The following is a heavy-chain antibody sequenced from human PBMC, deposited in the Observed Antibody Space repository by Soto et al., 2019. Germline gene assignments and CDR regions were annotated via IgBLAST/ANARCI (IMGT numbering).Heavy chain of an antibody. CDR3: ARDTHSGSYWGPDAFDI. V-gene: IGHV3-21*01. CDR1: GFTFSSYS. CDR2: ISSSSSYI. D-gene: IGHD1-26*01. Sequence: EVQLLESGGGLVQPGGSLRLSCAASGFTFSSYSMNWVRQAPGKGLEWVSSISSSSSYIYYADSVKGRFTISRDNAKNSLYLQMNGLRAEDTAVYYCARDTHSGSYWGPDAFDIWGQGTMVTVSS. J-gene: IGHJ3*02.